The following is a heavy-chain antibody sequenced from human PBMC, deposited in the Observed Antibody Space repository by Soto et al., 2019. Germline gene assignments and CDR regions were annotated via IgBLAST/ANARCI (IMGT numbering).Heavy chain of an antibody. CDR3: ARDVELGDFAASSGYSWVAFDI. J-gene: IGHJ3*02. Sequence: PSETLSLTCTVSGGSFKSGSYSWSWIRQPPGKGLEWIGYVYHTGRTSYNPSLKSRVSISMDTSKSQFSLNLDSVTAADTAVYYCARDVELGDFAASSGYSWVAFDIWGQGTMVTVSS. V-gene: IGHV4-61*01. CDR1: GGSFKSGSYS. D-gene: IGHD3-22*01. CDR2: VYHTGRT.